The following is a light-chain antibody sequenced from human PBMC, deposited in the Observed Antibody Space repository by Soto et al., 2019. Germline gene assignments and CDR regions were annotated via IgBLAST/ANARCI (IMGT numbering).Light chain of an antibody. Sequence: IVMTQSPATLSVSPGERATLSCRASQSVSSNLAWYQQKPGQAPRLLIYGASTRAIGIPARFSGSGSGTEFTPTISSLQSEDFAVYYCQQYNNWPLSCGGGTTVEIK. CDR1: QSVSSN. CDR2: GAS. V-gene: IGKV3-15*01. J-gene: IGKJ4*01. CDR3: QQYNNWPLS.